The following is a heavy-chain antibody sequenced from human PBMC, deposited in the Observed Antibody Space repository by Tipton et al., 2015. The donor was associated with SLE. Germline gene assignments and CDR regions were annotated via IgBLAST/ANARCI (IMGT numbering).Heavy chain of an antibody. D-gene: IGHD3-9*01. CDR3: AREGITLTGWFDP. CDR1: GFTFSSYG. CDR2: ISSSGSTI. J-gene: IGHJ5*02. V-gene: IGHV3-48*04. Sequence: VQLVQSRGGVVQPGRSLRLSCAASGFTFSSYGMNWIRQAPGKGLEWVSYISSSGSTIYYADSVKGRFTISRDNAKNSLYLQMNSLRAEDTAVYYCAREGITLTGWFDPWGQGTLVTVSS.